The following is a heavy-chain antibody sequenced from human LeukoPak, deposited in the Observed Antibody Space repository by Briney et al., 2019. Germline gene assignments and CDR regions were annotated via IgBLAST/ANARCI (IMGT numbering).Heavy chain of an antibody. J-gene: IGHJ4*02. CDR2: IYITGST. Sequence: SETLSLTCTVSGGSISSYYWSWFRQPAGKGLEWIGRIYITGSTNYNPSLKSRVTMSVNTSKSQFSLRLSSVTAADTAVYYCTAPVEMATNYYWGQGTLVTVSS. V-gene: IGHV4-4*07. CDR3: TAPVEMATNYY. D-gene: IGHD5-24*01. CDR1: GGSISSYY.